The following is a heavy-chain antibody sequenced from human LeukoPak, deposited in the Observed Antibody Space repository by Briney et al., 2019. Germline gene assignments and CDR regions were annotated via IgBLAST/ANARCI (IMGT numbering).Heavy chain of an antibody. D-gene: IGHD3-22*01. CDR1: GFTFSSYG. Sequence: GGSLRLSCAASGFTFSSYGMSWVRQAPGKGLEWVSAISGSGGSTYYADSVKGRFTISRDNSKNTLYLQMNSLRAEDTAVYYCARGDYYDSSGPVDYWGQGTLVTVSS. CDR2: ISGSGGST. J-gene: IGHJ4*02. V-gene: IGHV3-23*01. CDR3: ARGDYYDSSGPVDY.